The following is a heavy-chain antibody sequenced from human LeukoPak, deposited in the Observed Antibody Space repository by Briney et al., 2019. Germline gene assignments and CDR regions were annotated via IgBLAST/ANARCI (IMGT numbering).Heavy chain of an antibody. CDR2: IYHSGST. V-gene: IGHV4-38-2*02. CDR1: GYSISSGYY. CDR3: ARVGAVSSKYYYGSGSYYNRFFDY. J-gene: IGHJ4*02. Sequence: PSETLSLTCTVSGYSISSGYYWGWIRQPPGKGLEWIGSIYHSGSTYYNPSLKSRVTISVDTSKNQFSLKLSSVTAADTAVYYCARVGAVSSKYYYGSGSYYNRFFDYWGQGTLVTVSS. D-gene: IGHD3-10*01.